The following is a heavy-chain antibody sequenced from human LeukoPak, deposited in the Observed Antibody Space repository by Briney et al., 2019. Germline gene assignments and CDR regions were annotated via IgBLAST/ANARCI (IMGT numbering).Heavy chain of an antibody. Sequence: GASVKVSCKASGGTFNTYGIAWVRQAPGQGLEWMGRIIPTLGITNYAQNFQGRVSITADTSTGTVYLDLSTLKSEDTALYYCAYCNTTNCYLTSWGQGTLVTVSS. J-gene: IGHJ5*02. V-gene: IGHV1-69*04. D-gene: IGHD2-2*01. CDR1: GGTFNTYG. CDR3: AYCNTTNCYLTS. CDR2: IIPTLGIT.